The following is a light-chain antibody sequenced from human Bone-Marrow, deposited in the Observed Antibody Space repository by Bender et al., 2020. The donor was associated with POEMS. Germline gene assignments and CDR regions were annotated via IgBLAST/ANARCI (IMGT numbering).Light chain of an antibody. CDR1: SNDVGGYNL. Sequence: QSALTQPASVSGSPGQSITISCTGSSNDVGGYNLVSWYQHHPGKAPKLMIYEGSRRPSGVSNRFSASKSGNTASLTISGLQAEDEADYYCCSYTSGRTWVFGGGTKLTVL. V-gene: IGLV2-23*01. CDR3: CSYTSGRTWV. J-gene: IGLJ3*02. CDR2: EGS.